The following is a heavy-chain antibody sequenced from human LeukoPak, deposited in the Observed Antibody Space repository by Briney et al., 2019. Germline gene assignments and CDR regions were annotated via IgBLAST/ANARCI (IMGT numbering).Heavy chain of an antibody. Sequence: PGGSLRLSCAASGFTFSCYAMSWVRQAPGKGLEWVPAISGSGDYTYYADSVKGRFTISRDNSKNTLYLQMNSLRAEDTAVYYCAKDKPGSTWDYWGQGTLVTVSS. D-gene: IGHD1-7*01. J-gene: IGHJ4*02. CDR2: ISGSGDYT. CDR3: AKDKPGSTWDY. CDR1: GFTFSCYA. V-gene: IGHV3-23*01.